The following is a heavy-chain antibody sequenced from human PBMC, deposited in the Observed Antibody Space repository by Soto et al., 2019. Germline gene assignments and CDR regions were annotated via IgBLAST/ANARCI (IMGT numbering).Heavy chain of an antibody. CDR1: GFPFSDSY. Sequence: KAGGSLRLSCAASGFPFSDSYTAWIRQAPGKGLEEIATISSTGSTPYYADSVKGRFTISRDNAQNSLYLEMNNLRAEDTAVYYCARGQQLVANWLDPWGQGILVTVSS. CDR3: ARGQQLVANWLDP. D-gene: IGHD6-6*01. V-gene: IGHV3-11*01. CDR2: ISSTGSTP. J-gene: IGHJ5*02.